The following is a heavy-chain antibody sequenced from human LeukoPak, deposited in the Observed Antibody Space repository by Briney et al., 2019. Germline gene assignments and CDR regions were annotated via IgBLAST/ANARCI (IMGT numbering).Heavy chain of an antibody. CDR1: GDSINAAGFY. D-gene: IGHD3-10*01. V-gene: IGHV4-30-2*01. J-gene: IGHJ3*02. CDR2: IYHSGST. CDR3: AFRGYYGSGSPTAWRGDAFDI. Sequence: PSETLSLTCVVSGDSINAAGFYWSWIRQPPGKGLEWIGYIYHSGSTYYNPSLKSRVTISVDRSKNQFSLKLRFVTAADTAVYYCAFRGYYGSGSPTAWRGDAFDIWGQGTMVTVSS.